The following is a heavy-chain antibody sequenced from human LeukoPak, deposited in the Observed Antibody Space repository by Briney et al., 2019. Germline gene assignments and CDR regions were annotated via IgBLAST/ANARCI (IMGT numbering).Heavy chain of an antibody. CDR2: IYYSGST. V-gene: IGHV4-59*08. D-gene: IGHD3-10*01. J-gene: IGHJ4*02. Sequence: SKTLSLTCTVSGGSISGYYWNWIRQSPDKGLEWIGHIYYSGSTNYNPSLKSRVTISVDTSKNQFSLKLTSVTAADAAVYYCARHYMVRGATRYYFDYWGQGTLVSVSS. CDR1: GGSISGYY. CDR3: ARHYMVRGATRYYFDY.